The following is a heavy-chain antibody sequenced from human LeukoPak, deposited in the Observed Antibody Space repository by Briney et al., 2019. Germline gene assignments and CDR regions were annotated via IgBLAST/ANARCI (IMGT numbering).Heavy chain of an antibody. CDR2: IYYSGST. CDR3: ARGNYGLPRNWFDP. V-gene: IGHV4-31*03. Sequence: SETLSLTCTVSGGSISSGGYYWSWIRQHPGKGLKWIGYIYYSGSTYYNPSLKSRVTISVDTSKNQFSLKLSSVTAADTAVYYCARGNYGLPRNWFDPWGQGTLVTVSS. D-gene: IGHD1-7*01. CDR1: GGSISSGGYY. J-gene: IGHJ5*02.